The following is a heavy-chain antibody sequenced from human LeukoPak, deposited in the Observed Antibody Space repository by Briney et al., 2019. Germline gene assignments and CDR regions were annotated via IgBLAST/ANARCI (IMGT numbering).Heavy chain of an antibody. V-gene: IGHV3-21*01. CDR1: GFTFSNCS. CDR3: ARVRAVAGYFDY. CDR2: ISSSSSYI. J-gene: IGHJ4*02. Sequence: GGSLRLSCAASGFTFSNCSMSWVRQAPGKGLEWVSSISSSSSYIYYADSVKGRFTISSDNAKNSLYLQMNSLRAEDTAVYYCARVRAVAGYFDYWGQGTLVTVSS. D-gene: IGHD6-19*01.